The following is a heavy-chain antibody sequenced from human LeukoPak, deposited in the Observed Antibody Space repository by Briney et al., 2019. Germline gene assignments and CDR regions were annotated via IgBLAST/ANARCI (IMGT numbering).Heavy chain of an antibody. Sequence: SETLSLTCAVYGGSFSAYYWSWIRQPPGKGLEWIGEINHSGSTNYNPSLKSRVTISVDKSKNQFSLKLSSVTAADTAVYYCARATVTTEPPYYYYYYYMDVWGKGTTVTVSS. CDR1: GGSFSAYY. CDR2: INHSGST. D-gene: IGHD4-17*01. J-gene: IGHJ6*03. CDR3: ARATVTTEPPYYYYYYYMDV. V-gene: IGHV4-34*01.